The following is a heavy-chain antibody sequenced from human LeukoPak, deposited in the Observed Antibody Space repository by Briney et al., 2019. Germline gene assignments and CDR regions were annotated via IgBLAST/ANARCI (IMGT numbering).Heavy chain of an antibody. D-gene: IGHD6-19*01. Sequence: PGGSLRLSCAASGFTFSSYGMHWVRQAPGKGLEWVAVISYDGSNKYYADSVKGRFTISRDNSKNTLYLQMNSLRAEDTAVYYCAKDLVAGTGLVDYWGQGTLVTVSS. V-gene: IGHV3-30*18. J-gene: IGHJ4*02. CDR1: GFTFSSYG. CDR2: ISYDGSNK. CDR3: AKDLVAGTGLVDY.